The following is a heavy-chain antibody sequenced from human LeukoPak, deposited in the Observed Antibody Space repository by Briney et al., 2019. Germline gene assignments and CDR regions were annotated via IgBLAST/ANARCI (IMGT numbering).Heavy chain of an antibody. Sequence: XSXXRXAPXXXLEWVXXXISSSSYTNSADSVNGRFTISRDNAKNSLYLQMNSLRAEDTAVYYCARDEGYCSGGSCYSNYWGQGTLVTVSS. D-gene: IGHD2-15*01. V-gene: IGHV3-11*06. CDR3: ARDEGYCSGGSCYSNY. CDR2: XISSSSYT. J-gene: IGHJ4*02.